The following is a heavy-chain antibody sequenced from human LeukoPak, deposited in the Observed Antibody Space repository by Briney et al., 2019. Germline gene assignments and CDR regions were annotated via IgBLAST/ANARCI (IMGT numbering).Heavy chain of an antibody. Sequence: GASVKVSCKTSGYTFTDYYLHWVRQAPGQGLEWMGWINAKNGGTKSPQKFQGRVTMTRDTSISTAYMELSSLTSDDTAVYYCAKDIRDANWGQGTLVTVSS. CDR1: GYTFTDYY. V-gene: IGHV1-2*02. CDR3: AKDIRDAN. J-gene: IGHJ3*01. CDR2: INAKNGGT.